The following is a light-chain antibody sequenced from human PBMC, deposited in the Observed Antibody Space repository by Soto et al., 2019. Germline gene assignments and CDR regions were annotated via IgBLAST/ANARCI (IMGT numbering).Light chain of an antibody. CDR3: AAWDDSRNGLV. CDR1: RSNIGSNT. Sequence: QSVLTQPPSASGTPGQRVTISCSGVRSNIGSNTVNWYQQVPGTAPKLLIYSNNQRPSGVPDRFSGSKSGTSASLAISGLQSEDEAHYSCAAWDDSRNGLVFGGGTKLTVL. V-gene: IGLV1-44*01. CDR2: SNN. J-gene: IGLJ2*01.